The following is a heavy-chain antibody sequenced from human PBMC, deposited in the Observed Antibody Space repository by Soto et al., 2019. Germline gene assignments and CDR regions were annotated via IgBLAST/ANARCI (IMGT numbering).Heavy chain of an antibody. CDR1: GDTFTDYY. CDR2: VNPSGGHT. V-gene: IGHV1-46*01. D-gene: IGHD2-21*02. J-gene: IGHJ4*02. CDR3: ARGGHVVVVTAALDY. Sequence: QVQLVQSGAEVKKPGASVKVSCKASGDTFTDYYIHWVRQAPGQGLEWMGTVNPSGGHTTYAQHFLGRMTXTXYXSYXTLYMELTSLTSEDTAVYYCARGGHVVVVTAALDYWGQGTLVTVSS.